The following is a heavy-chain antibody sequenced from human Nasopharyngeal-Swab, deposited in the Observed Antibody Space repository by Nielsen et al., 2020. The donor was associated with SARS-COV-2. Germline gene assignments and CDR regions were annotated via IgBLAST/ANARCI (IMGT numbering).Heavy chain of an antibody. D-gene: IGHD6-19*01. CDR3: AGDGIAVADYYYYYMDV. CDR2: ISSSSSTI. J-gene: IGHJ6*03. V-gene: IGHV3-48*01. Sequence: WIRQPPGKGLEWVSYISSSSSTIYYADSVKGRFTISRDNAKNSLYLQMNSLRAEDTAVYYCAGDGIAVADYYYYYMDVWGKGTTVTVSS.